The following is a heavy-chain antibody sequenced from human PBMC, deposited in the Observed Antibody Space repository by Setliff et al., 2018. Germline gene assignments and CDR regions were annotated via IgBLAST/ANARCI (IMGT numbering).Heavy chain of an antibody. CDR3: ARDYPADSSGWYPYYYGMDV. V-gene: IGHV1-69*10. J-gene: IGHJ6*02. CDR1: GGTFSSYA. CDR2: IIPILGIA. D-gene: IGHD6-19*01. Sequence: SVKVSCKASGGTFSSYAISWVRQAPGQGLEWMGGIIPILGIANYAQKFQGRVTITADESTSTAYMELSSLRSEDTAVYYCARDYPADSSGWYPYYYGMDVWGQGTTVTVSS.